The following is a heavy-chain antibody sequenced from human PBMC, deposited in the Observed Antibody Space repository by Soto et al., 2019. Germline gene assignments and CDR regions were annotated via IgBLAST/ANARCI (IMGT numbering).Heavy chain of an antibody. J-gene: IGHJ4*02. Sequence: QVQLQESGPGLVMPSETLSLTCTVSGDSLSPYYWSWIRQPAGERLEWIGRIHDTGRTNYNPSLKSRVTMSVDTSKNQFSLRVNSVTAADTAVYYCARESVSGTYRFDSWGQGTLVTVSS. V-gene: IGHV4-4*07. CDR2: IHDTGRT. CDR3: ARESVSGTYRFDS. D-gene: IGHD3-16*02. CDR1: GDSLSPYY.